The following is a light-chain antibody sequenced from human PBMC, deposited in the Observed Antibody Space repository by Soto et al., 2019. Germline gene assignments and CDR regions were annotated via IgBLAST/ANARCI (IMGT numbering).Light chain of an antibody. CDR2: DVR. Sequence: SVLTQPASVSGSPGQSITISCTGARTDVDGHEYVSWYQQHPGQAPKLMIFDVRNRPSGVSSRFSGSKSGDTASLTISGLQAEDDGDYYCSSYTASAPFYVFGTGTKVTVL. CDR1: RTDVDGHEY. CDR3: SSYTASAPFYV. V-gene: IGLV2-14*03. J-gene: IGLJ1*01.